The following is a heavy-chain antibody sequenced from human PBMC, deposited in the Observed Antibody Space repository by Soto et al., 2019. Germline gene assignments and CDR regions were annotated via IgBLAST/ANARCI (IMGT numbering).Heavy chain of an antibody. J-gene: IGHJ6*02. CDR2: IYSGGST. CDR1: GFTVSSNY. V-gene: IGHV3-66*01. CDR3: ARERIPAGMDV. Sequence: EVQLVESGGGLVQPGGSLRLSCAASGFTVSSNYMSWVRQAPGKGLEWVSVIYSGGSTYYTDSVKGRFTISRDNSKNTRYLQMTSLRAEDTAVYYGARERIPAGMDVWGQGTTGTVSS.